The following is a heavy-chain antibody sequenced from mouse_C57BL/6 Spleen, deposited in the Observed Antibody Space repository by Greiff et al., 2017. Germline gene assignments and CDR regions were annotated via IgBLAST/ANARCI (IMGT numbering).Heavy chain of an antibody. CDR2: IWSGGST. V-gene: IGHV2-2*01. CDR3: ARKDLYGNFDY. J-gene: IGHJ2*01. CDR1: GFSLTSYG. D-gene: IGHD2-1*01. Sequence: VHLVESGPGLVQPSQSLSITCTVSGFSLTSYGVHWVRQSPGKGLEWLGVIWSGGSTDYNAAFISRLSISKDKSKSQVFFKMNSLQADDTAIYYWARKDLYGNFDYWGQGTTLTVSS.